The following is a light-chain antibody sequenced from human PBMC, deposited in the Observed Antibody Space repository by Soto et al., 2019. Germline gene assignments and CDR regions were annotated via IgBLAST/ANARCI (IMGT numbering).Light chain of an antibody. CDR2: GNS. CDR3: QSYDSSLSGLYV. CDR1: SSNIGAGYD. V-gene: IGLV1-40*01. J-gene: IGLJ1*01. Sequence: QSVLTQPPSVSGAPGQRVTISCTGSSSNIGAGYDVHWYQQLPGTARKLLIYGNSNRPSGIPDRFSGSKSGTSASLAITGLQAQDQADYYCQSYDSSLSGLYVFGTGTKVTVL.